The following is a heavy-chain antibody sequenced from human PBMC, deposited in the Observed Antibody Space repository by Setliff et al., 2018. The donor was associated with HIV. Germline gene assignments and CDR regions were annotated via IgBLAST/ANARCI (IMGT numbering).Heavy chain of an antibody. V-gene: IGHV4-38-2*01. J-gene: IGHJ4*02. CDR1: GYSISTAYY. CDR3: MRGRSITIFGVAYFDF. Sequence: SSETLSLTCAVSGYSISTAYYWGWIRQPPGKGLEWIGSVYHSGTTYYNPSLKSRVTISVDMSNNQFSLKVTSVTAADTAVYYCMRGRSITIFGVAYFDFWGQGTQVTVSS. D-gene: IGHD3-3*01. CDR2: VYHSGTT.